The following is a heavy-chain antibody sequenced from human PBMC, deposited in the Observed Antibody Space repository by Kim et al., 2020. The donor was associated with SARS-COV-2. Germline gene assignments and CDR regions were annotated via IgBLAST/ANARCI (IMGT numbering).Heavy chain of an antibody. CDR3: AKDRYSSSWYLRYYYYGMDV. CDR2: ISYDGSNK. J-gene: IGHJ6*02. D-gene: IGHD6-13*01. V-gene: IGHV3-30*18. Sequence: GGSLRLSCAASGFTFSSYGMHWVRQAPGKGLEWVAVISYDGSNKYYADSVKGRFTISRDNSKNTLYLQMNSLRAEDTAVYYCAKDRYSSSWYLRYYYYGMDVWGQGTTVTVSS. CDR1: GFTFSSYG.